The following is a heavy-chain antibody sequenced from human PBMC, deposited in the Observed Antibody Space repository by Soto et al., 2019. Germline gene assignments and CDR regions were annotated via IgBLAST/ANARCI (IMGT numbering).Heavy chain of an antibody. Sequence: PGGSLRRSGAASGFSFDTDTMNWVRQAPGEGLEWLSSISTSSIYRHQSDSLKGRFTISRDNAKNSLYLQMHSLGAKNTAVYNCARVRPGIVILNMEVWGQGPRVTVAS. CDR3: ARVRPGIVILNMEV. CDR1: GFSFDTDT. D-gene: IGHD3-3*01. CDR2: ISTSSIYR. V-gene: IGHV3-21*04. J-gene: IGHJ6*02.